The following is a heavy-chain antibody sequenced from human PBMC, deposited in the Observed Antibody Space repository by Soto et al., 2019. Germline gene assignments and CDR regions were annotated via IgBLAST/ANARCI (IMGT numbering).Heavy chain of an antibody. J-gene: IGHJ4*02. Sequence: SETLSLTCTVSGGSISSYYWSWIQQPPGKGLEWIGYIYYSGSTNYNPSLKSRVTISVDTSKNQFSLKLSSVTAADTAVYYCARASYDILTGYPIWGQGTLVTVSS. V-gene: IGHV4-59*01. CDR3: ARASYDILTGYPI. CDR2: IYYSGST. D-gene: IGHD3-9*01. CDR1: GGSISSYY.